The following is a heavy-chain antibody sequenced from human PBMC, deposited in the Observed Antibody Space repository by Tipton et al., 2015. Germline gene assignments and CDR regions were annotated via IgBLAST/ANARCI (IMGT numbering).Heavy chain of an antibody. V-gene: IGHV4-61*02. Sequence: TLSLTCSVSGGSLTNDNDYWSWIRQAAGKRLEWVGRIPTSGNADYSPSLKSRVTISIDRTKNQFPLKLSSMTATDTAVYYCARSGAKALDYFDHWGQGTLVTVSS. CDR3: ARSGAKALDYFDH. CDR1: GGSLTNDNDY. CDR2: IPTSGNA. D-gene: IGHD1-26*01. J-gene: IGHJ4*02.